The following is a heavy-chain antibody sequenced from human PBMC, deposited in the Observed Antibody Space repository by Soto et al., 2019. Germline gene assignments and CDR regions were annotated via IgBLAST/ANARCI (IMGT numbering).Heavy chain of an antibody. Sequence: GGSLRLSCAASGFTFSSYGKHWVRQAPGKGLEWVAVIWNDGSNKYYADSVKGRFTISRDNSKNTLYLQMNSLRAEDTAVYYCARDRQSGSYSYFDYCGQETLVTVSS. CDR3: ARDRQSGSYSYFDY. D-gene: IGHD1-26*01. CDR1: GFTFSSYG. J-gene: IGHJ4*02. V-gene: IGHV3-33*08. CDR2: IWNDGSNK.